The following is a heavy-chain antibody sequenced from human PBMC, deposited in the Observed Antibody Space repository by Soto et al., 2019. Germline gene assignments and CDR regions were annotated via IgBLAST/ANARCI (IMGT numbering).Heavy chain of an antibody. CDR3: AKAPAVLGRYFYYYMDV. CDR1: GFTFSDYD. CDR2: ISGSGVIT. J-gene: IGHJ6*03. Sequence: LRLSCGASGFTFSDYDMNWVRQAPGKGLEWVSTISGSGVITKYADSVKGRFTISRDNSKNTLYLQMNSLRAEDTAVYYCAKAPAVLGRYFYYYMDVWGKGATVTVS. V-gene: IGHV3-23*01. D-gene: IGHD2-15*01.